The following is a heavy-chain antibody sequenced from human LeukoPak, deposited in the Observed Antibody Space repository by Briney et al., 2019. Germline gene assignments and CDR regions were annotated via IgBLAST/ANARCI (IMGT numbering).Heavy chain of an antibody. J-gene: IGHJ4*02. CDR2: ISYDGSNK. CDR1: GFTFGDYA. D-gene: IGHD3-22*01. CDR3: AREDYDSSGYYLHFDY. Sequence: GGSLRLSCTASGFTFGDYAISWVRQAPGKGLEWVAVISYDGSNKYYADSVKGRFTISRDNSKNTLYLQMNSLRAEDTAVYYCAREDYDSSGYYLHFDYWGQGTLVTVSS. V-gene: IGHV3-30*04.